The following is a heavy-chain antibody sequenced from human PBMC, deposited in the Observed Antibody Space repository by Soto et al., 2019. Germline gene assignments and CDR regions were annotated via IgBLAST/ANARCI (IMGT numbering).Heavy chain of an antibody. J-gene: IGHJ4*02. V-gene: IGHV4-39*01. CDR1: GGSISSSSYY. CDR3: ARHVNQFTLFY. D-gene: IGHD2-2*01. CDR2: IYYTGST. Sequence: SETLSLTCTVSGGSISSSSYYWGWIRQPPGKGLEWIGYIYYTGSTNYNPSLKSRVTMSVDTSKNQLSLSLSSVTAADTAVYYCARHVNQFTLFYWGPGTLVTVSS.